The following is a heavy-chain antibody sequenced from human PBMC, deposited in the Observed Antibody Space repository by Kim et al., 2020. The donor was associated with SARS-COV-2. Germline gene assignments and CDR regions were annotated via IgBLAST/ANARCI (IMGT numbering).Heavy chain of an antibody. CDR2: INPNSGGT. V-gene: IGHV1-2*02. Sequence: ASVKVSCKASGYTFTGYYMHWVRQAPGQGLEWMGWINPNSGGTNYAQKFQGRVTMTRDTSISTAYMELSRLRSDDTAVYYCARDAKYYYGSGSYRDGAFDIWGQGTMVTVSS. CDR1: GYTFTGYY. D-gene: IGHD3-10*01. CDR3: ARDAKYYYGSGSYRDGAFDI. J-gene: IGHJ3*02.